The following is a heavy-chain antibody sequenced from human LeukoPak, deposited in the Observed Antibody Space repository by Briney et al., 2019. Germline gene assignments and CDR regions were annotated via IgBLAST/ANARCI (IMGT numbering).Heavy chain of an antibody. CDR2: ITYRGSG. D-gene: IGHD2-21*02. CDR3: GVYGGDWRFDF. V-gene: IGHV4-34*01. Sequence: SETLSLTCAVYNGFDSYYMTIVRQPPGKGLEWVGEITYRGSGNYNPSLKGRATISINVSQRQFSLSLRSVTAADTATYYCGVYGGDWRFDFWGQGTPITVSS. CDR1: NGFDSYY. J-gene: IGHJ4*02.